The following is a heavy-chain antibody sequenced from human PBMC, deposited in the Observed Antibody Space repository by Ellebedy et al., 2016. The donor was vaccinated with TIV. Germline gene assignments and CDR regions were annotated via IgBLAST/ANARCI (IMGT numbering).Heavy chain of an antibody. V-gene: IGHV3-23*01. CDR3: AKDPSVLPAAMLNY. CDR1: GFTXRSYA. D-gene: IGHD2-2*01. J-gene: IGHJ4*02. Sequence: PGGSLRLSCAASGFTXRSYALRWVLPAPGKGLEWLSGISGSGGSTFYADSVKGRFTTSSDNSKNTLYLQMNSLRAEDTAVYYCAKDPSVLPAAMLNYWGQGILVTVSS. CDR2: ISGSGGST.